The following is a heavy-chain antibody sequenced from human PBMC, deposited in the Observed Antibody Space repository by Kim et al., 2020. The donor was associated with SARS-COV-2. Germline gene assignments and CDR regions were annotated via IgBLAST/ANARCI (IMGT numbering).Heavy chain of an antibody. CDR2: LEPDVTQK. D-gene: IGHD6-19*01. CDR3: ARDGDLYSSGRDAFDI. Sequence: GGSLRLSCAASGFTFSSYCMTWVRQAPGKGLEWVANLEPDVTQKHDVNSVKGRFTISRDNAKNSVYLQMNSLSAEDTAVYYCARDGDLYSSGRDAFDIWGQGTMVTVSS. V-gene: IGHV3-7*01. CDR1: GFTFSSYC. J-gene: IGHJ3*02.